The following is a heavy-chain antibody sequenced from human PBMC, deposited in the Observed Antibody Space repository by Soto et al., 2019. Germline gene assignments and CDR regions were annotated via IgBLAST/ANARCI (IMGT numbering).Heavy chain of an antibody. D-gene: IGHD1-1*01. J-gene: IGHJ5*02. CDR1: GGSFSGYY. CDR2: INHSGST. V-gene: IGHV4-34*01. Sequence: SETLSLTCAVYGGSFSGYYWSWIRQPPGKGLEWIGEINHSGSTNYNPSLKSRVTISVDTSKNQFSLKVTSVTAADTAVYYCATANWSHHYFDPWGQGTLVTVSS. CDR3: ATANWSHHYFDP.